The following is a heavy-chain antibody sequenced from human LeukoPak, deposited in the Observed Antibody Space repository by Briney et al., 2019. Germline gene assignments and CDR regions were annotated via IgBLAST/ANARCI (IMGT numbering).Heavy chain of an antibody. CDR2: IKSKTDGGTT. J-gene: IGHJ4*02. CDR1: GFTFSNAW. V-gene: IGHV3-15*01. D-gene: IGHD3-22*01. Sequence: GGSLRLSCAASGFTFSNAWMSWVRQAPGKGLEWVGRIKSKTDGGTTDYAAPVKGRFTISRDDSKNTLHLQMNSLRAEDTAVYYCASGANVVVLDYWGQGTLVTVSS. CDR3: ASGANVVVLDY.